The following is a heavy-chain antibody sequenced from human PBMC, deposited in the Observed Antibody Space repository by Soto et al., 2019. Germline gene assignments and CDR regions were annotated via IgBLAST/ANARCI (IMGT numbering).Heavy chain of an antibody. Sequence: GGSLRLSCAASGFTFSYYYMIWIRQAPGKGLEWVSYISSSGSTIYYADSVKGRFTISRDNAKNSLYLQMNSLRAEDTAVYYCARGLTYYYDSSGYPYSYYYYYGMDVWGQGTTVTVSS. CDR3: ARGLTYYYDSSGYPYSYYYYYGMDV. CDR1: GFTFSYYY. CDR2: ISSSGSTI. D-gene: IGHD3-22*01. V-gene: IGHV3-11*01. J-gene: IGHJ6*02.